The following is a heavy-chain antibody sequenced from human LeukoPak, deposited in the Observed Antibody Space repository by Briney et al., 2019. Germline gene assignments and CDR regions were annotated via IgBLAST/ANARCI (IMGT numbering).Heavy chain of an antibody. J-gene: IGHJ4*02. CDR2: ISWNSGSI. CDR1: GFTFDDFA. Sequence: PGGSLRLSCAASGFTFDDFAMHWVRQAPGKGLEWVSGISWNSGSIGYADSLRGRFTISRDNAKNSLYLQMNSLRAEDTALYYCAKDISLDYGSGSSFDHWGQGSLVIVSA. V-gene: IGHV3-9*01. D-gene: IGHD3-10*01. CDR3: AKDISLDYGSGSSFDH.